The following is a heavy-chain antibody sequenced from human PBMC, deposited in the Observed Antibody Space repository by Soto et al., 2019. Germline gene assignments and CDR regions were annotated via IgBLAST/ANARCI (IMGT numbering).Heavy chain of an antibody. CDR2: ISSSGTYK. Sequence: EVQLVESGGGLVKPGGSLRLSCTASGLTFSTYAMNWVRQAPGKGLEWVSSISSSGTYKYYADSLKGRFTISRDNANNSLYLQMNSLRVEDTAVYYCARVRAAGGRYWGQGTLVTVSS. D-gene: IGHD6-13*01. V-gene: IGHV3-21*06. CDR3: ARVRAAGGRY. CDR1: GLTFSTYA. J-gene: IGHJ4*02.